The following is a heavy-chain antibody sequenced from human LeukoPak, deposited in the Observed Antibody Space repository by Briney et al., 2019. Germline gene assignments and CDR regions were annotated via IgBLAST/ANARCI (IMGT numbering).Heavy chain of an antibody. J-gene: IGHJ5*02. CDR3: ARVSTIMGRGYNYFDP. CDR1: GGTFNSKD. V-gene: IGHV1-69*01. Sequence: ASVKVSCKASGGTFNSKDITWVWQAPGQGLEWVGGMTPRFGTGNTAQKFQGRVAITADESTSTVYMELTSLRSDDTALYYCARVSTIMGRGYNYFDPWGQGTLVTVSS. CDR2: MTPRFGTG. D-gene: IGHD2/OR15-2a*01.